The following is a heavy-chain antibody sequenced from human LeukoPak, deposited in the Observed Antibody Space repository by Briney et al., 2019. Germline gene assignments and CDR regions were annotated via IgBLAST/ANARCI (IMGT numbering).Heavy chain of an antibody. CDR2: FDPEDGET. CDR3: ATVKELRFLEWLPTN. J-gene: IGHJ4*02. D-gene: IGHD3-3*01. Sequence: ASVKVSCKVSGYTLTELSMHWVRQAPGKGLEWMGGFDPEDGETIYAQKFQGRVTMTEDTSTDTAYMELSSLRSEDTAVYYCATVKELRFLEWLPTNWGQGTLVTVSS. V-gene: IGHV1-24*01. CDR1: GYTLTELS.